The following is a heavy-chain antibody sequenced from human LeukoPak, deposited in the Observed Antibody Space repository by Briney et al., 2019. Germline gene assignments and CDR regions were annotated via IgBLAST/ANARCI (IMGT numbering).Heavy chain of an antibody. CDR3: ATSPMGATRGDFDY. CDR1: GGSISTDNCY. V-gene: IGHV4-39*07. CDR2: IYYNGNT. Sequence: SETLSLTCTVSGGSISTDNCYWGWIRQPPGKGLEWIGSIYYNGNTYYNPSLKSRVTISVDTSKNQFSLKVNSVTAADTAVYYCATSPMGATRGDFDYWGQGTLVTVSS. D-gene: IGHD1-26*01. J-gene: IGHJ4*02.